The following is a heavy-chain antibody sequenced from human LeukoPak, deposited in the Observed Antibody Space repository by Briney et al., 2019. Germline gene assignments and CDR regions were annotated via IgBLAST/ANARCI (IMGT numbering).Heavy chain of an antibody. CDR3: ARRFHLYSGSYYDY. V-gene: IGHV3-20*04. CDR1: GFTFDDYG. CDR2: INWNGGST. D-gene: IGHD1-26*01. Sequence: GGSLRLSCAASGFTFDDYGMSWVRQAPGKGLEWVSGINWNGGSTVYADSVKGRFTISRDNAKNSLYLQMNSLRAEDTALYYCARRFHLYSGSYYDYWGQGTLVTVSS. J-gene: IGHJ4*02.